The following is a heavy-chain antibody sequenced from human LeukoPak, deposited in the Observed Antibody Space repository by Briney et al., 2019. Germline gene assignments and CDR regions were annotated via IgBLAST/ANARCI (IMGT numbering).Heavy chain of an antibody. CDR1: GGSISSYY. V-gene: IGHV4-59*01. Sequence: PSETLSLTCTVSGGSISSYYWSWIRQTPGKGLEWIGYIYYSGSTNYNPSLKSRVTISVDTSKNQFSLRLSSVTAADTAVYYCARVRRLVTAMTPYFDHWGQGTQVTVSP. CDR3: ARVRRLVTAMTPYFDH. J-gene: IGHJ4*02. CDR2: IYYSGST. D-gene: IGHD4-23*01.